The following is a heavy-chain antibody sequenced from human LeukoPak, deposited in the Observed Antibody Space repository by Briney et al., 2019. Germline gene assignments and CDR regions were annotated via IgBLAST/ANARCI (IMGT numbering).Heavy chain of an antibody. CDR3: ARGLGYCSSISCYAIHAFDI. D-gene: IGHD2-2*01. J-gene: IGHJ3*02. V-gene: IGHV1-8*03. CDR2: INPNSGNT. Sequence: ASVKVSCKTSGYTFTNYDINWVRQATGQGLEWMGWINPNSGNTGYTQNFQGRVTITRNTSISTAYMELSSLRSEDTAVYYCARGLGYCSSISCYAIHAFDIWGQGTKVTVSS. CDR1: GYTFTNYD.